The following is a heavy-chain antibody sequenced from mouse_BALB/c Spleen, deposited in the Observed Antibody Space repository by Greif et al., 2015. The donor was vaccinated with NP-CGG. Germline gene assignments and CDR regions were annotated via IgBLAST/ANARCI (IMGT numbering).Heavy chain of an antibody. CDR2: IWGGGST. V-gene: IGHV2-2*02. Sequence: QVQLKESGPGLVQPSQSLSITCTVSGFSLTSYGVHWVRQSPGKGLEWLGVIWGGGSTDYNAAFISRLSISKDNSKSQVFFKMNSLQANDTAIYYCARRVKDYAMDYWGQGTSVTVSS. CDR3: ARRVKDYAMDY. CDR1: GFSLTSYG. D-gene: IGHD1-3*01. J-gene: IGHJ4*01.